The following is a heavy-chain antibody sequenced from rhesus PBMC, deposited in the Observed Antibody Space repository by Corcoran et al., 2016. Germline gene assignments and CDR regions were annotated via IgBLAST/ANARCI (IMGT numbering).Heavy chain of an antibody. CDR2: ISYNGGSQ. CDR3: AREGGQQLFYGLDS. J-gene: IGHJ6*01. Sequence: EVQLVESGGGLAKPGGSLRLSCAASGFSFSDYYMYWVRQAPGKGLEWVSGISYNGGSQYYADSVKGRFTISRENAKNPLYLQMDSLRAEDTAVYYCAREGGQQLFYGLDSWGQGVVVTVSS. D-gene: IGHD6-43*01. V-gene: IGHV3S18*01. CDR1: GFSFSDYY.